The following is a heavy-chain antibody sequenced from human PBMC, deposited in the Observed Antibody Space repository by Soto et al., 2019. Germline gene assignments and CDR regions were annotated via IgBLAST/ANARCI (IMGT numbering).Heavy chain of an antibody. D-gene: IGHD2-2*01. Sequence: GGSLRLSCAASGFTFSSYAMSWVRQAPGKGLEWVSAISGSGGSTYYADSVKGRFTISRDNSRNTLYLQMNSLRAEDTAVYYFAKRSRDIVVVPAASHGYYYYYYMDVWGKGTTVTVSS. V-gene: IGHV3-23*01. CDR1: GFTFSSYA. J-gene: IGHJ6*03. CDR3: AKRSRDIVVVPAASHGYYYYYYMDV. CDR2: ISGSGGST.